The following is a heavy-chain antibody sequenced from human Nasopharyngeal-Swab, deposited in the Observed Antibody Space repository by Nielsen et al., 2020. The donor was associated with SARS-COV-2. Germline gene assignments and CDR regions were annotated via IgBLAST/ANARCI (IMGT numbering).Heavy chain of an antibody. Sequence: VRQMPGKGLEWIGSIYYSGSTYYNPSLKSRVTISVDTSKNQFSLKLSPVTAADTAVYYCARAYYYDSSGYYIRGAYFDYWGQGTLVTVSS. D-gene: IGHD3-22*01. CDR3: ARAYYYDSSGYYIRGAYFDY. J-gene: IGHJ4*02. V-gene: IGHV4-39*01. CDR2: IYYSGST.